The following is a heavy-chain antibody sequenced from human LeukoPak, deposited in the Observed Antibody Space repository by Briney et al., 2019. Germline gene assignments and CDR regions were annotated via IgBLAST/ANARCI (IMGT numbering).Heavy chain of an antibody. D-gene: IGHD2-21*02. V-gene: IGHV4-30-4*08. CDR2: IYYSGST. J-gene: IGHJ3*02. CDR3: ARGTYCGGDCVRDDAFDI. CDR1: GGSISSGDYY. Sequence: SETLSLTCTVSGGSISSGDYYWSWIRQPPGKGLEWIGYIYYSGSTYYNPSLKSRVTISVDTSKNQFSLKLSSVTAADTAVYYCARGTYCGGDCVRDDAFDIWGQGTMVTVSS.